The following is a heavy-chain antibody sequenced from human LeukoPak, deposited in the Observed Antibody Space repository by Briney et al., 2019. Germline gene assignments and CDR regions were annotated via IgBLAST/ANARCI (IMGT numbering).Heavy chain of an antibody. CDR3: AREVGATDY. Sequence: GGSLRLSCAASGFSFSTYGMHWVRQAPGMGLEWVAVVTYDGNIANSADSVRGRFSISRDNSKDTLYLQMNSLRGEDTAVYYCAREVGATDYWGQGTLVTVSS. J-gene: IGHJ4*02. CDR2: VTYDGNIA. D-gene: IGHD1-26*01. V-gene: IGHV3-33*05. CDR1: GFSFSTYG.